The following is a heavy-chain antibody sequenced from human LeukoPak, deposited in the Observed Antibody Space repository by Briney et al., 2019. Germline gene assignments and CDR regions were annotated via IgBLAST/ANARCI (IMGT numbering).Heavy chain of an antibody. CDR1: GYSFTSYW. CDR2: IYPGDSDT. CDR3: ARHRPDGFYYYYMDV. Sequence: GESLKISCKGSGYSFTSYWIGWVRQMPGKGLEWMGIIYPGDSDTRYSPSFQGQVTISADKSISTAYLQWSSLKASDTAMYYCARHRPDGFYYYYMDVWGKGTTVTISS. J-gene: IGHJ6*03. V-gene: IGHV5-51*01. D-gene: IGHD6-6*01.